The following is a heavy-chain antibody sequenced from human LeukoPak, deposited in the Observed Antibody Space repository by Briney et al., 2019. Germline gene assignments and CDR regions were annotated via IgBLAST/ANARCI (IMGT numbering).Heavy chain of an antibody. CDR2: ITDSGTGT. V-gene: IGHV3-23*01. J-gene: IGHJ4*02. D-gene: IGHD3-22*01. CDR3: AKENGYYYDSSVLLGY. Sequence: PGGSLRLSCAASGFTFSSYALSWVRQAPGKGLEWVSGITDSGTGTYYADSVKGRFTISRDNSKNTLYLQMNSLRAEDTAVYYCAKENGYYYDSSVLLGYWGQGTLVTVSS. CDR1: GFTFSSYA.